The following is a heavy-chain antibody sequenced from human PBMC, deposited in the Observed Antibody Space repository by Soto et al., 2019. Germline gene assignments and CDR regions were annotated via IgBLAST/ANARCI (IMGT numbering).Heavy chain of an antibody. Sequence: QVQLVQSGAEVKKPGASVKVSCKASGYTFTSYRISWVRQATGQGLEWMGWISAYNGNTNYAQKLHGRVTMTTDTSTSTAYMELRSLRSDDTAVYYCARDPDIVVVPAAIPHWFDPWGQGTLVTVSS. J-gene: IGHJ5*02. CDR3: ARDPDIVVVPAAIPHWFDP. V-gene: IGHV1-18*01. CDR2: ISAYNGNT. CDR1: GYTFTSYR. D-gene: IGHD2-2*02.